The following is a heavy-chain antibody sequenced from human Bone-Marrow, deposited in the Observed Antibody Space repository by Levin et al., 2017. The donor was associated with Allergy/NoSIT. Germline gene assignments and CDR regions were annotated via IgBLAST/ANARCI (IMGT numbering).Heavy chain of an antibody. J-gene: IGHJ6*02. CDR1: GFIFSSFD. CDR2: ISYDGSSK. D-gene: IGHD3-10*01. CDR3: ARPQLDYHGSGSDYGVDY. Sequence: SCAASGFIFSSFDMHWVRQAPGKGLEWVAIISYDGSSKSYANSVRGRFTISRDNSKNTLFLQMNSLRPEDTAIYYCARPQLDYHGSGSDYGVDYWGQGTTVNVSS. V-gene: IGHV3-30-3*01.